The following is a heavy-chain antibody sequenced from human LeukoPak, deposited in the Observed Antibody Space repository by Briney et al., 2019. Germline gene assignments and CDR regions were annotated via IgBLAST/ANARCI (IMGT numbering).Heavy chain of an antibody. CDR1: GFTFNYLA. D-gene: IGHD2-21*01. CDR2: ISYDGGNK. Sequence: PGGSLRLSCAASGFTFNYLAMLWVRQAPGKGLVWVALISYDGGNKYYADSVKGRFTISRDNSKNTVYLQMNSLRAEDTAVYFCARDPGECRAGAGFPVDYWGQGTLVTVSS. CDR3: ARDPGECRAGAGFPVDY. J-gene: IGHJ4*02. V-gene: IGHV3-30-3*01.